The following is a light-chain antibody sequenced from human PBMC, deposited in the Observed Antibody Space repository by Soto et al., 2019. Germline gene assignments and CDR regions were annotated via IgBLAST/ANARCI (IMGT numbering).Light chain of an antibody. J-gene: IGLJ1*01. CDR1: SSDVGGYNF. CDR3: SSYTTLSNRV. CDR2: EVS. Sequence: QSALTQPASVSGSPGQSITISCTGTSSDVGGYNFVSWYQQHPGKAPKVMIFEVSNRPSGVSNRFSGSKSGNTASLTISGLQAEDEADYYCSSYTTLSNRVFGTGTKLTVL. V-gene: IGLV2-14*01.